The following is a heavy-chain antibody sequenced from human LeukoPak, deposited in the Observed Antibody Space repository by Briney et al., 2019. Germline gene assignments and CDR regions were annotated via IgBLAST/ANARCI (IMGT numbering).Heavy chain of an antibody. V-gene: IGHV3-21*01. CDR3: ARLAAAYDAFDI. Sequence: GGSLRLSCAASGFTFCSYSMNWIRQAPGKGLEWVSSISSSSSYIYYADSVKGRFTISRDNAKNSLYLQMKSLRAEDTAVYYCARLAAAYDAFDIWGQGTMVTVSS. J-gene: IGHJ3*02. CDR2: ISSSSSYI. CDR1: GFTFCSYS. D-gene: IGHD6-13*01.